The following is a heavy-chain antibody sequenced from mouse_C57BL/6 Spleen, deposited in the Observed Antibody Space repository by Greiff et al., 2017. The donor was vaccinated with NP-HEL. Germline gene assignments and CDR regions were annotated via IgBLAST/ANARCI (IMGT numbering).Heavy chain of an antibody. CDR1: GFTFSSYA. Sequence: VQLKESGGGLVKPGGSLKLSCAASGFTFSSYAMSWVRQTPEKRLEWVATISDGGSYTYYPDNVKGRFTISRDNAKNNLYLQMSHLKSEDTAMYYCARETTVVAHYAKDYWGQGTSVTVSS. CDR3: ARETTVVAHYAKDY. J-gene: IGHJ4*01. CDR2: ISDGGSYT. V-gene: IGHV5-4*01. D-gene: IGHD1-1*01.